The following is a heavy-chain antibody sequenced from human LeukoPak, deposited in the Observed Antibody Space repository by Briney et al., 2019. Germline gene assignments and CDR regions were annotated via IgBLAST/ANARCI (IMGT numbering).Heavy chain of an antibody. CDR3: SVEMPFDY. J-gene: IGHJ4*02. CDR2: IKSKTDGATT. V-gene: IGHV3-15*05. Sequence: GGSLRLSCAASGFTFSTAWMSWVRQAPGKGLEWVGRIKSKTDGATTDYAAPVKGRFTISRDDSESTLYLQMNGLRSEDTAVYYCSVEMPFDYWGQGTLVAVSS. D-gene: IGHD2-2*01. CDR1: GFTFSTAW.